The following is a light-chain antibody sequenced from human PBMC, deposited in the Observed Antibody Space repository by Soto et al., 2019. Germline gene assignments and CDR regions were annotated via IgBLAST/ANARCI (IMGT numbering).Light chain of an antibody. CDR2: GAS. V-gene: IGKV3-15*01. CDR3: QQYNNWPYT. CDR1: KSICNN. J-gene: IGKJ2*01. Sequence: EIVMTQSPDTLSVSPGESATLSCRARKSICNNLAWYQQKPGQAPKLLLYGASTRTSGIPARFSGSGSWTEFTLTISSLQSEDFAVYYCQQYNNWPYTFAQGTKHEI.